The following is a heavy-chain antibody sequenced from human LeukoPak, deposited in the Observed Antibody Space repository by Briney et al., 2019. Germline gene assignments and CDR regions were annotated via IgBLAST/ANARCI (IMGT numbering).Heavy chain of an antibody. Sequence: GGSLRLSCAASGFSFSDYYMSWLRQAPGKVLEWVSFITSSSTYTNYADSVKGRFTISRDNAKNSLYLQINSLRAEDTAVYYCARCFSAYALDYWGQGTLVTVSS. CDR2: ITSSSTYT. D-gene: IGHD3-22*01. CDR3: ARCFSAYALDY. J-gene: IGHJ4*02. CDR1: GFSFSDYY. V-gene: IGHV3-11*06.